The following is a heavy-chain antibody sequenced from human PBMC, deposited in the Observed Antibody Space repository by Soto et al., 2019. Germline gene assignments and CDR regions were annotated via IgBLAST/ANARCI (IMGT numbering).Heavy chain of an antibody. D-gene: IGHD2-15*01. CDR2: ILYDGSNK. CDR1: GFTFSSYA. V-gene: IGHV3-30-3*01. J-gene: IGHJ6*02. Sequence: QVQLVESGGGVVQPGRSLRLSCAASGFTFSSYAMHWVRQAPGKGLEWVAVILYDGSNKYYADSVKGRFTISRDNSKNTLYLQMNSLRAEDTAVYYCAREDIVVVVAANRYYYYGMDVWGQGTTVTVSS. CDR3: AREDIVVVVAANRYYYYGMDV.